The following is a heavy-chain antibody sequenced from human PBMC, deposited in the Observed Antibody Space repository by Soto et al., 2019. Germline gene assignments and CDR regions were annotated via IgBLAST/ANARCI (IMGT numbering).Heavy chain of an antibody. D-gene: IGHD6-13*01. CDR2: ISNSGGGT. J-gene: IGHJ6*03. V-gene: IGHV3-23*01. CDR3: GGAAAAYYFYYYMDV. CDR1: GFTFSSYA. Sequence: EVQLLESGGGLVQPGGSLRLSCAASGFTFSSYAMSWVRQAPGKGLEWVPTISNSGGGTYYADSVKDRFTISRDNSKNTLYLQMNSLRAEDTAVYYCGGAAAAYYFYYYMDVWGKGTTVSVSS.